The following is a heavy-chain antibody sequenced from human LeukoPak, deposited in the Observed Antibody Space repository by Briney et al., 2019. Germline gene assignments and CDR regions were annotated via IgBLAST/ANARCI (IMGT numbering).Heavy chain of an antibody. V-gene: IGHV4-39*07. D-gene: IGHD3-10*01. CDR1: GGSISSRPYC. CDR2: FYYSGST. J-gene: IGHJ4*02. Sequence: PSETLSLTCTVSGGSISSRPYCWGWLRQPPGTGLEWLGSFYYSGSTYYKPSLKSRVTISVDTSKNQFSLKLSSLTAADTAVYYCAVGFGELLPFDYWGQGTLVTVSS. CDR3: AVGFGELLPFDY.